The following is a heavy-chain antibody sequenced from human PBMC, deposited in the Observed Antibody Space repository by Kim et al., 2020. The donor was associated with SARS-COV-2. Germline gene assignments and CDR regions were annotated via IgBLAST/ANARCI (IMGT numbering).Heavy chain of an antibody. CDR2: IYSAGGT. D-gene: IGHD4-17*01. CDR3: ARLLNGDYGQYCFDY. J-gene: IGHJ4*02. CDR1: GFTVGTNY. Sequence: GGSLRLSCAASGFTVGTNYMTWVRQAPGKGLEWVSVIYSAGGTHYPDSVKGRFTISRDTSKNTLYLQMNSLRAEDTAVYYCARLLNGDYGQYCFDYWGRGTLVTVSS. V-gene: IGHV3-53*01.